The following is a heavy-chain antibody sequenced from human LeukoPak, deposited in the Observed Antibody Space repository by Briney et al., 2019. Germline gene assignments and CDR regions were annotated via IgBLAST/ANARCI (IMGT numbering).Heavy chain of an antibody. CDR2: ISYDGSNT. Sequence: GGSLRLSCAASGFTFSNYGMHWVRQAPGKGREWVAVISYDGSNTYYADSVKGGFTISRENSKKTLYLQMNSLRTEDTALFYCAKDRDTSGWRYFDYWGQGTLVTVSS. J-gene: IGHJ4*02. D-gene: IGHD6-19*01. V-gene: IGHV3-30*18. CDR3: AKDRDTSGWRYFDY. CDR1: GFTFSNYG.